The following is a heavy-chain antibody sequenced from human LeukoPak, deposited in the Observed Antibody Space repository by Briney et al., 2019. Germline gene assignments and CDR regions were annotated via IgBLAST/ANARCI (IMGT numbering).Heavy chain of an antibody. D-gene: IGHD3-10*01. V-gene: IGHV1-18*01. CDR3: ARDRGKLGIYYYGMDV. CDR2: ISAYNGNT. Sequence: GASVKVSCKASGYTFTSYGISWVRQAPGQGLEWMGWISAYNGNTNYAQKLQGRVTTTTDTSTSTAYMELRSLRSDDTAVYHCARDRGKLGIYYYGMDVWGQGTTVTVSS. CDR1: GYTFTSYG. J-gene: IGHJ6*02.